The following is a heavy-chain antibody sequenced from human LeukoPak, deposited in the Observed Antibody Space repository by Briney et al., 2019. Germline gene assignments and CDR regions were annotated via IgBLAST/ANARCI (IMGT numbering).Heavy chain of an antibody. J-gene: IGHJ4*02. CDR1: GFTFREFA. D-gene: IGHD1-1*01. Sequence: GGSLRLSCTSSGFTFREFAVSWFRQAPGKGLEWIGFIRSSIYGGTPKAAASVKGRFIFSRDDSKGVAYLRMNGLKTEDTAVYYCSREWGNGNDLRPDYWGQGTLVTVSS. CDR2: IRSSIYGGTP. V-gene: IGHV3-49*03. CDR3: SREWGNGNDLRPDY.